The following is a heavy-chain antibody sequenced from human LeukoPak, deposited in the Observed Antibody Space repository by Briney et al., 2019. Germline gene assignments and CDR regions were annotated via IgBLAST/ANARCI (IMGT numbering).Heavy chain of an antibody. CDR2: IYYSGST. D-gene: IGHD3-22*01. CDR1: GGSISSYY. J-gene: IGHJ4*02. CDR3: ARAYYYDSSGYHPFDY. Sequence: SETLSLTCTVSGGSISSYYWSWIRQPPGKGLEWIGCIYYSGSTYYNPSLKSRVTISVDTSKNQFSLKLSSVTAADTAVYYCARAYYYDSSGYHPFDYWGQGTLVTVSS. V-gene: IGHV4-59*12.